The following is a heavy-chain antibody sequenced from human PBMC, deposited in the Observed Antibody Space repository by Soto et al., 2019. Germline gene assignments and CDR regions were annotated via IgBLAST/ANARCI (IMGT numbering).Heavy chain of an antibody. D-gene: IGHD2-15*01. J-gene: IGHJ6*02. CDR2: ISGSSGTI. Sequence: EVQLVESGGGLVQPGGSLRLSCAASGFTLSSYNMNWVRQAPGKGLEWVSYISGSSGTIYYADSVKGRFTISRDNAKNSLSRQKDSLTDEDPAVYYCARDHGGSSWFVGIYYYFGVDVWGQGTTVTVSS. V-gene: IGHV3-48*02. CDR3: ARDHGGSSWFVGIYYYFGVDV. CDR1: GFTLSSYN.